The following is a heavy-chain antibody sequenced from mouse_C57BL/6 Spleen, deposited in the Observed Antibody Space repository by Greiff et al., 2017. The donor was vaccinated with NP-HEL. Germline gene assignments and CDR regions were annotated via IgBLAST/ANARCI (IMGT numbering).Heavy chain of an antibody. Sequence: EVQLVESGGDLVKPGGSLKLSCAASGFTFSSYGMSWVRQTPDKRLEWVATISSGGSYTYYPDSVKGRFTISRDNAKNTLYLQMRSLKSEDTAMYYCARGRGGNWYFDVWGTGTTVTVSS. V-gene: IGHV5-6*01. CDR3: ARGRGGNWYFDV. CDR2: ISSGGSYT. J-gene: IGHJ1*03. CDR1: GFTFSSYG. D-gene: IGHD2-14*01.